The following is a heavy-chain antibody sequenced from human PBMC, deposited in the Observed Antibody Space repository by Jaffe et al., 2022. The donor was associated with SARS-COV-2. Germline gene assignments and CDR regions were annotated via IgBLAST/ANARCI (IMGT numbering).Heavy chain of an antibody. CDR2: ISGSGGTT. CDR1: GVTFSSYA. V-gene: IGHV3-23*01. CDR3: AKEEDRGSYYAS. J-gene: IGHJ4*02. Sequence: EVQLLESGGGLVQPGGSLRLSCAASGVTFSSYAMNWVRQAPGKGLEWVSTISGSGGTTQHADSVKGRFTISRDNSKNTLYLQMNSLRAEDTAIYYCAKEEDRGSYYASWGQGTLVTVSS. D-gene: IGHD1-26*01.